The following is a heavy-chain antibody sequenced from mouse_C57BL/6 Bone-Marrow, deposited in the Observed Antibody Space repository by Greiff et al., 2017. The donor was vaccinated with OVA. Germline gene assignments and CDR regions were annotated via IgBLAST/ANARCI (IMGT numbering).Heavy chain of an antibody. J-gene: IGHJ4*01. CDR1: GYTFTDYE. CDR2: IDPETGGT. Sequence: VQLQQSGAELVRPGASVTLSCKASGYTFTDYEMHWVKQTPVHGLEWIGAIDPETGGTAYNQKFKGKAILTADKSSSTAYMELRSLTSEDSAVYDCTRDYYSNSYAMDYWGQGTSGTVSS. V-gene: IGHV1-15*01. CDR3: TRDYYSNSYAMDY. D-gene: IGHD2-5*01.